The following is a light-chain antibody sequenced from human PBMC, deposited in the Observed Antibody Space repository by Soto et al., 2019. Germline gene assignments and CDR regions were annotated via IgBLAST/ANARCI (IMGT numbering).Light chain of an antibody. Sequence: DIQMTQSPSSLSASVGDIVTITGQASQDISNYLNWYQQKPGKAPKLLIYDASNVETGVPSRFSGSGSGTDFTFTISSLQPEDIATYYCQQYDNLPSYTFGQGTKLEIK. J-gene: IGKJ2*01. CDR2: DAS. CDR3: QQYDNLPSYT. V-gene: IGKV1-33*01. CDR1: QDISNY.